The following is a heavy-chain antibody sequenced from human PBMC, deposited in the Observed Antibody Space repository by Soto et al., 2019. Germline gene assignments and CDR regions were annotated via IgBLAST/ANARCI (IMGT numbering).Heavy chain of an antibody. CDR3: AREGSYCAYNFAHGIQLWSFDF. Sequence: SETLSLTCTISGGSINTFYWSWVRQPAGKGLEWIGRIFSSGSTSFNPSLESRVAMSVDTSKNHFSLNLSSVPAADMAVYYCAREGSYCAYNFAHGIQLWSFDFWGQGALVTVSS. D-gene: IGHD5-18*01. J-gene: IGHJ4*02. CDR1: GGSINTFY. V-gene: IGHV4-4*07. CDR2: IFSSGST.